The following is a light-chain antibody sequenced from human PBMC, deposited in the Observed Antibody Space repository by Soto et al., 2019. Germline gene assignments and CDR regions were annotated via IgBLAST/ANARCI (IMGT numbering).Light chain of an antibody. CDR2: AAS. CDR1: QGISSY. J-gene: IGKJ5*01. V-gene: IGKV1-8*01. Sequence: AIQMTQSPSSLSASVEDRVTITCRASQGISSYLAWYQQKPGKAPKLLIYAASTLQSGVPSRFSGSGSGTDFTLTISCLQSEDFATYYCQQYYSYPITFGQGTRLEIK. CDR3: QQYYSYPIT.